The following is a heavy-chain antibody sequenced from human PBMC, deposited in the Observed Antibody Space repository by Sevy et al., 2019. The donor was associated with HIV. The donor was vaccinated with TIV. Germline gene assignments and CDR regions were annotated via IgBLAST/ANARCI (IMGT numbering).Heavy chain of an antibody. CDR2: IYPGDSDT. D-gene: IGHD2-2*01. CDR3: AICSSTSCYGSYGMDV. CDR1: GYSFTRYW. J-gene: IGHJ6*02. Sequence: GESLKISCKGSGYSFTRYWIGWVRQMPGKGLEWMGIIYPGDSDTRYSPSFQGQVTISADKSISTAYLQWSSLKASDTAMYYCAICSSTSCYGSYGMDVWGQGTTVTVSS. V-gene: IGHV5-51*01.